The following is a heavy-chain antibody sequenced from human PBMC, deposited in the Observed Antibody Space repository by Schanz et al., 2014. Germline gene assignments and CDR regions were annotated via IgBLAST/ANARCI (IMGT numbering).Heavy chain of an antibody. Sequence: QVQLVQSGADVKKPGSSVRVSCKASGGTFSRLTFSWVRQAPGQGLEWMGRVIPILGVTHYAQKFQGRVTITADKSTTTAYMELRSLRSDDTAVYYCASSGDGYSSSWDFDYWGQGTLVTVSS. V-gene: IGHV1-69*02. CDR3: ASSGDGYSSSWDFDY. J-gene: IGHJ4*02. CDR1: GGTFSRLT. CDR2: VIPILGVT. D-gene: IGHD6-13*01.